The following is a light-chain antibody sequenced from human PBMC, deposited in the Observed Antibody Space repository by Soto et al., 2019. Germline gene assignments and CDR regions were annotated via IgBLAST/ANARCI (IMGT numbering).Light chain of an antibody. J-gene: IGLJ2*01. CDR2: EGS. CDR3: CSYAGYSTLV. V-gene: IGLV2-23*01. CDR1: SSDVGDYNY. Sequence: QSALTQPASVSGSPGQSITISCTGASSDVGDYNYVSWYQHHPGKAPKLLIYEGSKRPSGVSNRFSGSKSGNTASLTISGLQAEDEADYYCCSYAGYSTLVFGGGTKLTVL.